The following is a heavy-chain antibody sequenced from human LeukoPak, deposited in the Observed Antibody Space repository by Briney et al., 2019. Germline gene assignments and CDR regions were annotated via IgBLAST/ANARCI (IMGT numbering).Heavy chain of an antibody. CDR2: LREDGNEK. J-gene: IGHJ6*03. CDR1: GFTFSSYW. Sequence: PGGSLRLSCAASGFTFSSYWMTWVRQAPGKGLEWVANLREDGNEKYYVDSVKGRFTISGDNAKNSLYLQMNSLRAEDTAVYYCARPLDVYYYMDVWGKGTTVTVSS. V-gene: IGHV3-7*01. CDR3: ARPLDVYYYMDV. D-gene: IGHD1-1*01.